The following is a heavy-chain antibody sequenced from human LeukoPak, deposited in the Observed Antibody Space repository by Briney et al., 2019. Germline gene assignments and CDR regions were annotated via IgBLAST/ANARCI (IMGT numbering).Heavy chain of an antibody. Sequence: SETLSLTCTVSGYSISSGYYWGWIRQPPGKGLEWIGSIYHSGSTYYNPSLKSRVTVSVDTSKNQFSLKLSSVTAADTAVYYCARVPPSYGDYGNWGQGTLVTVSS. V-gene: IGHV4-38-2*02. J-gene: IGHJ4*02. CDR2: IYHSGST. CDR3: ARVPPSYGDYGN. CDR1: GYSISSGYY. D-gene: IGHD4-17*01.